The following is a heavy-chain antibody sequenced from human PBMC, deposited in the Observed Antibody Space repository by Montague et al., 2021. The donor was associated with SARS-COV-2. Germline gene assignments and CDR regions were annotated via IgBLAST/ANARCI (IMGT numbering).Heavy chain of an antibody. CDR3: AKSTHYYASGTYYNTYYFDH. CDR2: ISDTGANT. D-gene: IGHD3-10*01. Sequence: SLRLSCAASGFTFGNYGMSWVRQAPGKGLEWVSLISDTGANTHYADSVKGRFTISRDNSKNTVLLQMNSLRAEDTAVYYCAKSTHYYASGTYYNTYYFDHWGQGTLVTVSS. V-gene: IGHV3-23*01. CDR1: GFTFGNYG. J-gene: IGHJ4*02.